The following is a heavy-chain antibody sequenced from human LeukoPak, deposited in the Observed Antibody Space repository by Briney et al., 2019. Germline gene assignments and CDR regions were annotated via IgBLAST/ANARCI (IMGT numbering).Heavy chain of an antibody. Sequence: SETLSLTCTVSGVSISTYYWSWIRQPPGKGLEWIGYAYYSGSTNYNPSLKSRVTISVDTSKNQFSLKLSSVTAADTAVYYCARDCSGGGCYFGYWGQGTLVTVSS. V-gene: IGHV4-59*12. CDR1: GVSISTYY. J-gene: IGHJ4*02. CDR2: AYYSGST. CDR3: ARDCSGGGCYFGY. D-gene: IGHD2-15*01.